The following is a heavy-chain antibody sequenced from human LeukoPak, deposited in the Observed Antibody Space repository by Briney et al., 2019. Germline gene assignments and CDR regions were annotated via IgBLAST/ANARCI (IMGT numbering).Heavy chain of an antibody. V-gene: IGHV4-61*02. CDR3: ARYDHLSTVGTTGHFGY. CDR2: IYTSGST. J-gene: IGHJ4*02. CDR1: GGSFSSSSYY. Sequence: PSETLSLTCTVSGGSFSSSSYYWSWIRQPAGKGLEWIGRIYTSGSTNYNPSLKSRLTMSVDTSKNQFSLKMSSVTAADTAVYYCARYDHLSTVGTTGHFGYWGQGTLVTVSP. D-gene: IGHD1-26*01.